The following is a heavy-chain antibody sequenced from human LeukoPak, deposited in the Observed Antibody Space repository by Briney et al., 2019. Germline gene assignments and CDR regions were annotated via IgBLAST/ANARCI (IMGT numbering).Heavy chain of an antibody. J-gene: IGHJ4*02. Sequence: GSLRLSCAASGFTFNTYTMNWVRQAPGKGLEWVSVIYSGGRTYYADSVKGRFTISRDNSKSTLYLQMNSLRAEDTAVYYCARGDVYFDYWGQGTLVTVSS. CDR2: IYSGGRT. D-gene: IGHD2-21*02. CDR1: GFTFNTYT. CDR3: ARGDVYFDY. V-gene: IGHV3-53*01.